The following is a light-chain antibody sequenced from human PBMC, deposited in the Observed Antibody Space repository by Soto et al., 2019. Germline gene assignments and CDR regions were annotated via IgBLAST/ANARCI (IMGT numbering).Light chain of an antibody. CDR3: QQSYSSPPT. CDR2: KAS. CDR1: QSISSW. V-gene: IGKV1-5*03. J-gene: IGKJ1*01. Sequence: DIQMTQSPSTLSASVGNRVTITCRASQSISSWLAWYQQKPGKAAKLLIYKASTLKSGVPSRFSGSRSGPDFTLTISSLQPEDFATYYCQQSYSSPPTFGQGTKVDIK.